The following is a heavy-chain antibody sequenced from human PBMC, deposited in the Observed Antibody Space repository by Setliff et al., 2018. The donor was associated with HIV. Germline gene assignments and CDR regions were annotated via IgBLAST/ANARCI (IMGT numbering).Heavy chain of an antibody. CDR1: GGSIITSDDY. CDR2: FYYGGNT. J-gene: IGHJ4*02. Sequence: PSETLSLTCIVSGGSIITSDDYWGWIRQPPGKGLEWIGSFYYGGNTYYNPSLKSRVTISADTSKNQFSLKLSSVTAADTALYYCARLSDISSGWYGSFDYWGQGILVTVSS. D-gene: IGHD6-19*01. V-gene: IGHV4-39*01. CDR3: ARLSDISSGWYGSFDY.